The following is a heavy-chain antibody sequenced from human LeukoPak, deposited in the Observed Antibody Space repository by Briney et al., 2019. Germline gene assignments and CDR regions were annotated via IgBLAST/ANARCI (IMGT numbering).Heavy chain of an antibody. Sequence: GGSLRLSCAASGFTFSNYWMTWVRQAPGKGLEWVANIREDGSEKYYVDFVRGRFLISRDNAKNSVYLQMNSLRTEDTAVYYCARSSYHSRWTINNFYHYIDAWGTGNTVTVSS. J-gene: IGHJ6*03. CDR1: GFTFSNYW. CDR3: ARSSYHSRWTINNFYHYIDA. D-gene: IGHD3-22*01. V-gene: IGHV3-7*01. CDR2: IREDGSEK.